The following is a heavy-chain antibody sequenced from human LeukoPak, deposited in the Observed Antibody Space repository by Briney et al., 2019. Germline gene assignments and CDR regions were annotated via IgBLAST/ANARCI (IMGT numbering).Heavy chain of an antibody. CDR1: TFTFSGYW. Sequence: QTGGSLRLSCAASTFTFSGYWMAWVRQAPGKGLEWVANIKQDGSEKYYVDSVKGRFTISRDNAKNSLYLQMNSLRAEDTAVYYCAREGHGYSYGPRYSSFDYWGQGTLVTVSS. J-gene: IGHJ4*02. CDR3: AREGHGYSYGPRYSSFDY. V-gene: IGHV3-7*01. D-gene: IGHD5-18*01. CDR2: IKQDGSEK.